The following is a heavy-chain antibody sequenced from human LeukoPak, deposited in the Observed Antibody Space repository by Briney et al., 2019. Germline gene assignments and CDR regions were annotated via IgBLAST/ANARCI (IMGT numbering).Heavy chain of an antibody. Sequence: GGSLRLSCAASEFTFSGYGMHWVRQAPGRGLEWVAVISYDGSNKYYADSVKGRFTISRDNSKNTLYLQMNSLRDEDTAVYYCAKDNSDSGRFHRGPGYWGQGTLVTVSS. CDR2: ISYDGSNK. D-gene: IGHD3-10*01. CDR1: EFTFSGYG. V-gene: IGHV3-30*18. J-gene: IGHJ4*02. CDR3: AKDNSDSGRFHRGPGY.